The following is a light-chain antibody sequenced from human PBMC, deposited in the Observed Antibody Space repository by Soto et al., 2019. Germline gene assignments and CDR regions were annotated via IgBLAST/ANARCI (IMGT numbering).Light chain of an antibody. CDR2: EVT. CDR1: SSDVGGYDY. Sequence: ARTQPPSASGSPGQSVAISCTGTSSDVGGYDYVSWYQQHPGKAPKLMIYEVTIRPSGVSDRFSGSKSGNTASLTVSGLQAEDEADYYCSSYTGGNPSYVFGTGTKVTVL. CDR3: SSYTGGNPSYV. V-gene: IGLV2-8*01. J-gene: IGLJ1*01.